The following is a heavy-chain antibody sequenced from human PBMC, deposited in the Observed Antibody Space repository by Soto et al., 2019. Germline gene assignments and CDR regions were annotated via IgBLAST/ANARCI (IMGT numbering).Heavy chain of an antibody. CDR1: GYTFTNYA. Sequence: QVQLVQSGAEVKKPGASVKVSCKPSGYTFTNYAMHWVRQAPGQRLEWMGWINAAIGNTKYSQKFQGSVTITRDTSANTAYMELSSLRSEDTAVYYCARRNVYGSGSYSFDYWGQGTLVTVSS. V-gene: IGHV1-3*01. CDR2: INAAIGNT. CDR3: ARRNVYGSGSYSFDY. J-gene: IGHJ4*02. D-gene: IGHD3-10*01.